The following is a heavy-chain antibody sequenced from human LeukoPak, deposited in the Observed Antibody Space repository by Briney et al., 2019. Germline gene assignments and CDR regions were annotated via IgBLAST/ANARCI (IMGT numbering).Heavy chain of an antibody. V-gene: IGHV3-30*03. Sequence: PGRSLRLSCVASGFTFSSYAMHWVRQAPGKGLEWVAVISFDGSNKYYADSVKGRFTISRDNSKNTLYLQVSAEDTAIYYCARRYASTSQLDPWGQGTLVTVSS. CDR2: ISFDGSNK. CDR1: GFTFSSYA. D-gene: IGHD3-16*01. J-gene: IGHJ5*02. CDR3: ARRYASTSQLDP.